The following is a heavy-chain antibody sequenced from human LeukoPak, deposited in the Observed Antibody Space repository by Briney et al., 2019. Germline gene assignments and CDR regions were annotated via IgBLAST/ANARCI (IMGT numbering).Heavy chain of an antibody. V-gene: IGHV4-34*01. J-gene: IGHJ4*02. CDR2: INHSGST. Sequence: SETLSLTCAVYGGSFSGYYWSWIRQPPGKGLEWIGEINHSGSTNYNPSLKSRVTISVDTSKNQFSLKLSSVTAADTAVHYCARDAIAAAGRSFDYWGQGTLVTVSS. CDR1: GGSFSGYY. D-gene: IGHD6-13*01. CDR3: ARDAIAAAGRSFDY.